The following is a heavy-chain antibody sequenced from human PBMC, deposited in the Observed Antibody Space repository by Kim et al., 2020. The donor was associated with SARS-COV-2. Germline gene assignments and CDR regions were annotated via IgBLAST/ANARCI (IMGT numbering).Heavy chain of an antibody. V-gene: IGHV3-30-3*01. Sequence: GGSLRLSCAASGFTFSSYAMHWVRQAPGKGLEWVAVISYDGSNKYYADSVKGRFTISRDNSKNTLYLQMNSLRAEDTAVYYCARQVYAAAGTVFDYWGQGTLVTVSS. CDR2: ISYDGSNK. CDR3: ARQVYAAAGTVFDY. CDR1: GFTFSSYA. J-gene: IGHJ4*02. D-gene: IGHD6-13*01.